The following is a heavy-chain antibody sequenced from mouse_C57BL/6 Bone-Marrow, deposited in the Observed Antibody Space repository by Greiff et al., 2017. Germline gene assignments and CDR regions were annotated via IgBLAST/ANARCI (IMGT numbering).Heavy chain of an antibody. Sequence: EVQLQQSGGGLVQPKGSLKLSCAASGFSFNTYAMNWVRQAPGKGLEWVARIRSKSNNYATYYADSVKDRFTISRDDSESMLYLQMNNLKTEDTAMYYCVRGFPWFAYWGQGTLVTVSA. CDR3: VRGFPWFAY. CDR2: IRSKSNNYAT. V-gene: IGHV10-1*01. J-gene: IGHJ3*01. CDR1: GFSFNTYA.